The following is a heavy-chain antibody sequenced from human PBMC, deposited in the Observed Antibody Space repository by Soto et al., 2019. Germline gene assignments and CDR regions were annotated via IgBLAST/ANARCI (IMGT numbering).Heavy chain of an antibody. D-gene: IGHD4-17*01. CDR1: GGSISSGDYY. Sequence: QVQLQESGPGLVKPSQTLCLICSVSGGSISSGDYYWSWIRQPPGKGLEWIGYIYYSGSTYYNPSLKSRVTISVDTSKNQFSLKMSSVTAADTAVYHCAIYGGNSVYVDYWGQGTLVNVSS. CDR3: AIYGGNSVYVDY. J-gene: IGHJ4*02. V-gene: IGHV4-30-4*01. CDR2: IYYSGST.